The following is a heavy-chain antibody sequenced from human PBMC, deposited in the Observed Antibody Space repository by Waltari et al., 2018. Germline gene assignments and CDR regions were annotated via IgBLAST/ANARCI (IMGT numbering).Heavy chain of an antibody. CDR3: ARDGLFGVVPGHYYYYYGMDV. CDR1: GFTFSSYG. J-gene: IGHJ6*02. V-gene: IGHV3-33*01. D-gene: IGHD3-3*01. CDR2: IWYDGSNK. Sequence: QVQLVESGGGVVQPGRSLRLSCAASGFTFSSYGMHWVRQAPGKGLEWVAVIWYDGSNKYYADSVKGRFTISRDNSKNTLYLQMNSLRAEDTAVYYCARDGLFGVVPGHYYYYYGMDVWGQGTTVTVSS.